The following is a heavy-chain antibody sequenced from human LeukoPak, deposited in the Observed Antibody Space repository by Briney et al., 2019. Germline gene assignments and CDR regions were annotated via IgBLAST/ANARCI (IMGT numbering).Heavy chain of an antibody. V-gene: IGHV1-69*13. D-gene: IGHD4-17*01. CDR2: IIPIFGTA. J-gene: IGHJ5*02. Sequence: ASVKVSCKASGGTFSSYAISWVRQAPGQGLGWMGGIIPIFGTANYAQKFQGRVTITADESTSTAYMELSSLRSEDTAVYYCARDFKVTTEPPHWFDPWGQGTLVTVSS. CDR1: GGTFSSYA. CDR3: ARDFKVTTEPPHWFDP.